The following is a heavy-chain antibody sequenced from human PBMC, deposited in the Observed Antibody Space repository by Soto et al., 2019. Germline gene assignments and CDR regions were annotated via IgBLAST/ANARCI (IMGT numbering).Heavy chain of an antibody. J-gene: IGHJ4*02. D-gene: IGHD6-25*01. CDR2: ISSSSRYI. CDR1: GFTFSSYS. CDR3: ARDHAASALGFDY. Sequence: GGSLRLSCAASGFTFSSYSMNWVRQAPGKGLEWVSSISSSSRYIYYADSVKGRFTISRDNAKNSLYLQMNSLRAEDTAVYYCARDHAASALGFDYWGQGTLVTVSS. V-gene: IGHV3-21*01.